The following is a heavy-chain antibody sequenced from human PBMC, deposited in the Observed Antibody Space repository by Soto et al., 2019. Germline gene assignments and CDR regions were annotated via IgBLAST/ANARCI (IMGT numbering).Heavy chain of an antibody. J-gene: IGHJ4*02. CDR2: IKTDGSFS. CDR1: GFTFSSYY. D-gene: IGHD4-17*01. CDR3: ARGYYGDPPALDY. V-gene: IGHV3-74*01. Sequence: EVQLVESGGGLVQPGGSLRLSCAASGFTFSSYYMHWVRQAPGKGLVWISRIKTDGSFSSYADSVKGRFTISRDNAKNTLFLQLNSLRDDETAVYYCARGYYGDPPALDYWGQGTLVSVSS.